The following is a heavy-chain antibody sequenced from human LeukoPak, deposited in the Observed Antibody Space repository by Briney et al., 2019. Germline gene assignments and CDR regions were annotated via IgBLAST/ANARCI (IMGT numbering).Heavy chain of an antibody. J-gene: IGHJ4*02. V-gene: IGHV4-34*01. CDR3: ARRWGYYYDSNGFINYEYYFNY. CDR1: GGSFSGYY. CDR2: INHSGST. D-gene: IGHD3-22*01. Sequence: SETLSLTCAVYGGSFSGYYWSWVRQPPGKGLEWIGEINHSGSTNYNPSLKSRVTISIDTSKNQFSLKLSSVTAADTAVYYCARRWGYYYDSNGFINYEYYFNYWGQGTLDTVSS.